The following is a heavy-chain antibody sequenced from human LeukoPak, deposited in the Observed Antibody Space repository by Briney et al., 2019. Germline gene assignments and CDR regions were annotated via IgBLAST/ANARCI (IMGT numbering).Heavy chain of an antibody. D-gene: IGHD4-23*01. CDR2: ISWNSGSI. CDR3: AKDPYGGKGPYYYYGMDV. J-gene: IGHJ6*02. CDR1: AFTFDDYA. Sequence: PGGSLRLSCAASAFTFDDYAMHWVRQAPGKGLEWVSGISWNSGSIGYADSVKGRFTISRDNAKNSLYLQMNSLRAEDTALYYCAKDPYGGKGPYYYYGMDVWGQGTTVTVSS. V-gene: IGHV3-9*01.